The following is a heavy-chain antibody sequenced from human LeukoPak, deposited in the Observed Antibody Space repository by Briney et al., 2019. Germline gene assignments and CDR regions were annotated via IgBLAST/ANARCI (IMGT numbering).Heavy chain of an antibody. D-gene: IGHD4-11*01. CDR3: ARRGRSDYSNDY. CDR1: GFTFSSYS. CDR2: ISSSSSYI. V-gene: IGHV3-21*01. J-gene: IGHJ4*02. Sequence: GGSLRLSCAASGFTFSSYSMNWVRQAPGKGLEWVSSISSSSSYIYYADSVKGRFTISRDNAKNSLYLQMNSLRAEDTAVYYCARRGRSDYSNDYWGQGTLVTVSS.